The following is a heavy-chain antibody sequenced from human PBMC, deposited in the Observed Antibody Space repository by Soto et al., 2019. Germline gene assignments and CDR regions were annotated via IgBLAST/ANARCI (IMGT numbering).Heavy chain of an antibody. V-gene: IGHV4-31*03. D-gene: IGHD6-19*01. Sequence: SETLSLTCTVSGGSISSGGYYWSWIRQHPGKGLEWIGYIYYSGSTYYNPSLKSRVTISVDTSKNQFSLKLSSVTAADTAVYYCARIGQWLVKYYYYYYGMDVWGQGTTVTVSS. CDR3: ARIGQWLVKYYYYYYGMDV. CDR2: IYYSGST. J-gene: IGHJ6*02. CDR1: GGSISSGGYY.